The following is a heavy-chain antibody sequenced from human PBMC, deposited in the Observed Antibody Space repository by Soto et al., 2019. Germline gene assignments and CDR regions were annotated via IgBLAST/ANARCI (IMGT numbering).Heavy chain of an antibody. CDR1: GGSISSSNW. Sequence: SETLSLTCTVSGGSISSSNWWSWVRQPPGKGLEWIGEIYHSGSTNYNPSLKSRVTISVDKSKNQFSLKLSSVTAADTAVYYCARGGGGSYYGFQHWGQGTLVTVSS. D-gene: IGHD1-26*01. CDR3: ARGGGGSYYGFQH. V-gene: IGHV4-4*02. CDR2: IYHSGST. J-gene: IGHJ1*01.